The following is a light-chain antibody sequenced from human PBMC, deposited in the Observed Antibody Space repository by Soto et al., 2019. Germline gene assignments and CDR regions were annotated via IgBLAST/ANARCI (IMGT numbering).Light chain of an antibody. CDR3: TSYGGRDNLI. J-gene: IGLJ2*01. CDR2: EVN. Sequence: QSALTQPPSASGSPGQSVTISCTGTSSDIGAYNYVSWFQQHPGEAPKLIISEVNKRPSGVPNRFSGSKSGNTASLTVYGLQADDEADYYCTSYGGRDNLIFGGGTKLTVL. V-gene: IGLV2-8*01. CDR1: SSDIGAYNY.